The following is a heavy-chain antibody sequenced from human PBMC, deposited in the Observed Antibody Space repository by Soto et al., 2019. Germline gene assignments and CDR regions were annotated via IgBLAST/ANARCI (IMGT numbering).Heavy chain of an antibody. D-gene: IGHD5-12*01. CDR2: INPNGGVT. Sequence: QVQLVQSGAEVRKPGASVTVSCRSSGDSFNDYYIHWVRQAPGQGFEWMGWINPNGGVTKYAQKFQGWVSMTRDTSIRTVYMQLSRRRSDDTAGYYCARESGGATATLDYYCFYMDVWGTGTTVTVSS. CDR1: GDSFNDYY. V-gene: IGHV1-2*04. J-gene: IGHJ6*03. CDR3: ARESGGATATLDYYCFYMDV.